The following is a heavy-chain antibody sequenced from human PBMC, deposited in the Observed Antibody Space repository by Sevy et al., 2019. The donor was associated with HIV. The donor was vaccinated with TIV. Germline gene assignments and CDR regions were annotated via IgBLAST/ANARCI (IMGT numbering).Heavy chain of an antibody. CDR2: IYPGDSDT. CDR3: ARVNYYGSGSYQAMGGMDV. CDR1: GYSFTSYW. Sequence: GESLKISCKGSGYSFTSYWIGWVRQMPGKGLEWMGIIYPGDSDTRYSPSFQGQVTISADKSISTAYLQWSSLKASDTAMYYCARVNYYGSGSYQAMGGMDVWGQGTTVTGSS. D-gene: IGHD3-10*01. V-gene: IGHV5-51*01. J-gene: IGHJ6*02.